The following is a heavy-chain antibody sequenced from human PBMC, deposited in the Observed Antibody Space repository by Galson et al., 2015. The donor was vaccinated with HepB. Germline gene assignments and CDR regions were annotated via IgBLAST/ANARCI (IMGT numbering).Heavy chain of an antibody. Sequence: ETLSLTCTVSGGPISGYYWSWIRQPPGKGLEWIGYIYYTGSTNSSPSLKSRVTISVDTSKKQFSLKLSSVTAADTAVYYCARRWWSGNYVWFDPWGQGTLVAVSS. D-gene: IGHD1-26*01. V-gene: IGHV4-59*01. CDR2: IYYTGST. CDR3: ARRWWSGNYVWFDP. J-gene: IGHJ5*02. CDR1: GGPISGYY.